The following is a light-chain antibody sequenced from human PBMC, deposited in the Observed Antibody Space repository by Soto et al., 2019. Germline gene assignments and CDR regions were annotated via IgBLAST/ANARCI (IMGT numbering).Light chain of an antibody. Sequence: EIEMTQSPATLCVSPGEGATLSCRANQSVRSNLAWYQQKPGQAPRLLIYGASTRATGVPARFSGSGSGTEFTLTISSLQSEDFAVYYCQQYGSSPWTFGQGTKVDIK. J-gene: IGKJ1*01. V-gene: IGKV3-15*01. CDR3: QQYGSSPWT. CDR1: QSVRSN. CDR2: GAS.